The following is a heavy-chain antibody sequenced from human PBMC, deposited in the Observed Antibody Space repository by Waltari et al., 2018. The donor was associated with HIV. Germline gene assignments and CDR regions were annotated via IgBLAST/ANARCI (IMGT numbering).Heavy chain of an antibody. CDR1: GNTFTGYY. CDR3: ARVRGGGMDV. CDR2: INHNSGDT. Sequence: QEHLVQSGADGKKPGASVKVSCTASGNTFTGYYIHWVRQAPGQGLEWVGRINHNSGDTHYAQKFQGRVTMTRDTSISTGYMELHSLTSDDTGVYFCARVRGGGMDVWGQGTTVTVSS. D-gene: IGHD5-12*01. J-gene: IGHJ6*02. V-gene: IGHV1-2*05.